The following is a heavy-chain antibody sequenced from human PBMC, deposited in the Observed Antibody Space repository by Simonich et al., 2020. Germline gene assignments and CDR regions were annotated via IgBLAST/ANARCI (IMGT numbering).Heavy chain of an antibody. CDR2: MNPNSGDT. CDR3: ARGRGGMSRGYVDY. Sequence: QVQLVQSGAEVKKPGASVKVSCKASGYTFTSYDINWVRQATGQGLEWMGWMNPNSGDTGYAQKSQGSGTITRNTSISTAYRELSSLRSEDTAVYYCARGRGGMSRGYVDYWGQGTLVTVSS. J-gene: IGHJ4*02. D-gene: IGHD2-15*01. V-gene: IGHV1-8*03. CDR1: GYTFTSYD.